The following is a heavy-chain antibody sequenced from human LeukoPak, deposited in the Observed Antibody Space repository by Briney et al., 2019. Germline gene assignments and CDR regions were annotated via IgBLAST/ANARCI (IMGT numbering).Heavy chain of an antibody. CDR3: ARRAGAYSHPYDY. Sequence: GGSLRLSCVASGFTFSSFEMNWVRQAPGKGLEWISSISGSGGSTHYSDSVKGRFTISRDNSKNTLYLQMNSLRAEDTAVYYCARRAGAYSHPYDYWGQGTLVTVSS. J-gene: IGHJ4*02. V-gene: IGHV3-23*01. CDR1: GFTFSSFE. CDR2: ISGSGGST. D-gene: IGHD4/OR15-4a*01.